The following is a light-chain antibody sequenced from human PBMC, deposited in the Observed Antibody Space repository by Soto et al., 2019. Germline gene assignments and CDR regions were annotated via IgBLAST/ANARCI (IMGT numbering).Light chain of an antibody. Sequence: EIVLTQSPGTLSLSSGERATLSCRASQSVSSSYFAWYQHKPGQAPRLLVYATSSRATGIPDRFSGSGSGTDFTLTISRLEPEDFAVYYCQQYGSSSFSFGQGSKLEIK. V-gene: IGKV3-20*01. J-gene: IGKJ2*03. CDR3: QQYGSSSFS. CDR1: QSVSSSY. CDR2: ATS.